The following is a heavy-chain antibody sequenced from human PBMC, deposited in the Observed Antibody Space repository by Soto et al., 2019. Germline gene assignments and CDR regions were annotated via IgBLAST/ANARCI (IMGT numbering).Heavy chain of an antibody. V-gene: IGHV6-1*01. CDR1: GDIVSSNTAS. CDR2: TYFRSKWYN. Sequence: PSQTLSLTCVISGDIVSSNTASWNWIRQSPSRGLEWLGRTYFRSKWYNDYAVSVKSRIIINPDTSNNQFSLQLNSVTPEDTAVYFCAKGDNLGPKTGYAFDPWGQGIMVTVSS. CDR3: AKGDNLGPKTGYAFDP. J-gene: IGHJ5*02. D-gene: IGHD5-12*01.